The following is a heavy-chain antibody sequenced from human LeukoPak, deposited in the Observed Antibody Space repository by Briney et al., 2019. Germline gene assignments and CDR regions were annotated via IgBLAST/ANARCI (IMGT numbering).Heavy chain of an antibody. CDR3: AKGVGYSSSATALGY. Sequence: PGGSLRLSCAASGFTFSSYGMHWVRQAPGKGLEWVAFIRYDGSNKYYADSVKGRFTISRDNSKNTLYLQMNSLRAEDTAVYYCAKGVGYSSSATALGYWGQGTLVTVSS. V-gene: IGHV3-30*02. D-gene: IGHD6-6*01. CDR2: IRYDGSNK. CDR1: GFTFSSYG. J-gene: IGHJ4*02.